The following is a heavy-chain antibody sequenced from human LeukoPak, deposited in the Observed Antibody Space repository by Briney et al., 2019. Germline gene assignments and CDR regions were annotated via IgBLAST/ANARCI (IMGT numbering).Heavy chain of an antibody. CDR3: ARDLLVRGVIIEGNWFDP. D-gene: IGHD3-10*01. CDR1: GYTFTGYY. J-gene: IGHJ5*02. V-gene: IGHV1-2*02. CDR2: INPNSGGT. Sequence: EASVKVSCKASGYTFTGYYMHWVRQAPGQGLEWMGWINPNSGGTNYAQKFQGRVTMTRDTSISTAYMELSRLRSDDTAVYYCARDLLVRGVIIEGNWFDPWGQGTLVTVSS.